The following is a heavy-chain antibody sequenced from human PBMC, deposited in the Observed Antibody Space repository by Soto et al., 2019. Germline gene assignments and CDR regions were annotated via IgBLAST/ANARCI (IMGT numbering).Heavy chain of an antibody. Sequence: GASVKVSCKASGGTFSSYAISWVRQAPGQGLEWMGGITPIFGTANYARKFQGRVTIIADKSTSTAYMELSSLRSEDTAVYYCAASRFGGNWFDPWGQGTLVTVSS. D-gene: IGHD3-10*01. CDR2: ITPIFGTA. V-gene: IGHV1-69*06. CDR3: AASRFGGNWFDP. CDR1: GGTFSSYA. J-gene: IGHJ5*02.